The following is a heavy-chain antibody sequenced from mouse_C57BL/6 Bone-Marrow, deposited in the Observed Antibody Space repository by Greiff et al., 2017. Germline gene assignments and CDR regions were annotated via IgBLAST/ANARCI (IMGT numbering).Heavy chain of an antibody. CDR3: TYNRNPY. Sequence: VQLQQSGAELVRPGASVKLSCTASGFNIKDYYMHWVKQRPEQGLEWIGRIDPEAGDNEYAPKFQGKATMTGDTSSNTAYLQLSSLTSEDTAVYYCTYNRNPYWGQGTLVTVSA. CDR1: GFNIKDYY. CDR2: IDPEAGDN. V-gene: IGHV14-1*01. D-gene: IGHD2-14*01. J-gene: IGHJ3*01.